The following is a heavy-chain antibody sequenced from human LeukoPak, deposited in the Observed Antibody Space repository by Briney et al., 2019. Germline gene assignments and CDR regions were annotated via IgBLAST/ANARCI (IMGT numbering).Heavy chain of an antibody. J-gene: IGHJ4*02. CDR3: ARVNIVVVPAAIRFDY. Sequence: ASVKVSCKASGYTFTGYYMHWVRQAPGQGLEWMGWINPNSGGTNYAQKFQGRVTMTRDTSISTAYMELSRLRSDDTAAYYCARVNIVVVPAAIRFDYWGQGTLVTVSS. V-gene: IGHV1-2*02. D-gene: IGHD2-2*01. CDR1: GYTFTGYY. CDR2: INPNSGGT.